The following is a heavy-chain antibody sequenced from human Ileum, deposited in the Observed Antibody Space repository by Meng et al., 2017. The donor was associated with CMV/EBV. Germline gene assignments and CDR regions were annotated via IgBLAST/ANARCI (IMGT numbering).Heavy chain of an antibody. CDR3: AKGHKGSAAAGTRYGMDV. D-gene: IGHD6-13*01. CDR1: GFTFSDYG. V-gene: IGHV3-30*02. J-gene: IGHJ6*02. CDR2: IRYDGSKK. Sequence: GESLKISCAASGFTFSDYGMYWVRQAPGKGLEWVAFIRYDGSKKYYADSVKGRFTISRDKSKNTLYLQVNSLRPEDTAVYHCAKGHKGSAAAGTRYGMDVWGQGTTVTVSS.